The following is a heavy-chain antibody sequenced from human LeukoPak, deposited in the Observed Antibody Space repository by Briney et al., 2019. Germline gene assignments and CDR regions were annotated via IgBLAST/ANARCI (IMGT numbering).Heavy chain of an antibody. Sequence: PGESLKISCQGSGYSFTSSWIGWVRQMPGKGLEWMGIFYPGDSDTRYSPSFQGQVTISADRSISTAYLQWSSLKASDTAMYYCARFSVGGTYYPNYWGQGTLVSVSS. D-gene: IGHD1-26*01. J-gene: IGHJ4*02. CDR1: GYSFTSSW. V-gene: IGHV5-51*01. CDR2: FYPGDSDT. CDR3: ARFSVGGTYYPNY.